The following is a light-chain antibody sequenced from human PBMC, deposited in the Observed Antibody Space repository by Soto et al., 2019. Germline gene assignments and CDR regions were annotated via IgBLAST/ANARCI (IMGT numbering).Light chain of an antibody. CDR2: KTS. Sequence: DLQMTPSPSTLSASVGDRVTITCRASQTISNLLAWYQQKPGKAPKLLIYKTSSLESGVPSRFSGSRSGTEFTLTISSLQPDDFATYYCQHYNSYSPFGGGTKVEIK. V-gene: IGKV1-5*03. CDR3: QHYNSYSP. J-gene: IGKJ4*02. CDR1: QTISNL.